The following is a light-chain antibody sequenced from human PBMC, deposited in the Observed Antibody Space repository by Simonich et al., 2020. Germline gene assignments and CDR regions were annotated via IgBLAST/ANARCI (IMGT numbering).Light chain of an antibody. V-gene: IGLV3-19*01. CDR1: NIGSKS. Sequence: SYVLTQPPSVSVAPGKTARITCGGNNIGSKSVNWYPQKPGQAPELVIYGKNNRPSGIPDRFSGSSSGNTASLTITGAQAEDEADYYCNSRDSSGNHLVFGGGTKLTVL. CDR3: NSRDSSGNHLV. J-gene: IGLJ2*01. CDR2: GKN.